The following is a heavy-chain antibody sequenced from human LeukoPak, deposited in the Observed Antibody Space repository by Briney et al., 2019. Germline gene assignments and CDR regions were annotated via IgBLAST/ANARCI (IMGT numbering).Heavy chain of an antibody. Sequence: ASVTVSFKCSVYTFIIYGISWVRQAPGQGGEGMGWIGPDNVNTDYAQKLQDRLTMTTDTSTSTAYLELSSLSSDDTAVYYCARDRGPPNRLVTTKGYYYSSGQGTLVTVSS. CDR3: ARDRGPPNRLVTTKGYYYS. J-gene: IGHJ4*02. V-gene: IGHV1-18*01. CDR2: IGPDNVNT. D-gene: IGHD3-9*01. CDR1: VYTFIIYG.